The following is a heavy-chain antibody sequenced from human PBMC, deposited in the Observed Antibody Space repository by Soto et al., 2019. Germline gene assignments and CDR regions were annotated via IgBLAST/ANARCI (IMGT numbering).Heavy chain of an antibody. CDR1: GFTFSSYA. D-gene: IGHD6-13*01. Sequence: GESLKISCAASGFTFSSYAMSWVRQAPGKGLEWVSAISGSGGSTYYADSVKGRFTISRDNSKNTLYLQMNSLRAEDTAVDYCAKPIAENYYYYHGMDVWGQGTTVTVSS. J-gene: IGHJ6*02. V-gene: IGHV3-23*01. CDR3: AKPIAENYYYYHGMDV. CDR2: ISGSGGST.